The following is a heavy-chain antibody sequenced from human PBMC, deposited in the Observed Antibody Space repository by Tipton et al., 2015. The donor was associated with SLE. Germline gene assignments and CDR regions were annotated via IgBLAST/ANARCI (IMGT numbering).Heavy chain of an antibody. Sequence: LRLSCAVSGGSISSHYWSWIRQPPGKGLEWIGEINHSGSTNYNPSLKSRVTISVDTSKNQFSLKLSSVTAADTAVYYCAREKAGSFDYWGQGTLVTVSS. CDR3: AREKAGSFDY. J-gene: IGHJ4*02. D-gene: IGHD6-13*01. CDR1: GGSISSHY. CDR2: INHSGST. V-gene: IGHV4-34*01.